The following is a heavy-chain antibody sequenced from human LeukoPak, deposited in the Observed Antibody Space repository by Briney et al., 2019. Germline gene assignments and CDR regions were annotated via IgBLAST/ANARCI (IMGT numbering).Heavy chain of an antibody. CDR2: INPNSGGT. V-gene: IGHV1-2*02. D-gene: IGHD4-17*01. CDR1: GYTFTGYY. Sequence: ASVKVSCKASGYTFTGYYMHWVRQAPGQGLEWMGWINPNSGGTNYAQKFQGRVTMTRDTSISTAYMELSRLRSDDTAVYYCARAEISYGDYPFGWFDPWGQGTLVTVSS. CDR3: ARAEISYGDYPFGWFDP. J-gene: IGHJ5*02.